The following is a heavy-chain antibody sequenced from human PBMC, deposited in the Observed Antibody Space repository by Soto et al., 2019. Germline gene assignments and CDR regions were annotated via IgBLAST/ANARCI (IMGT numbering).Heavy chain of an antibody. J-gene: IGHJ4*02. D-gene: IGHD1-26*01. CDR1: GGSVSVYY. CDR3: ARGVGSSPPQY. V-gene: IGHV4-59*02. CDR2: IYASGSP. Sequence: LSLTCTISGGSVSVYYWSWIRQSTGQGLEWIGYIYASGSPYYNPSLRGRVTISADTSKNQISLKLTSPTAADTAVYYCARGVGSSPPQYWGRGTLVTVSS.